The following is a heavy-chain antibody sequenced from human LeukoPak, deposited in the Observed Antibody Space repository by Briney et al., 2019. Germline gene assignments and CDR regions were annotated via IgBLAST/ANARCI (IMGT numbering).Heavy chain of an antibody. CDR3: AKVVGATVKPFDY. CDR2: ISGSGGSR. J-gene: IGHJ4*02. Sequence: GGSLRLSCAASGFTFSSYAMSWVRQAPGKGLEWVSAISGSGGSRYYADSVKGRFTISRDNSKNTLYLQMNSLRAEDTAVYYCAKVVGATVKPFDYWGQGTLVTVSS. V-gene: IGHV3-23*01. D-gene: IGHD1-26*01. CDR1: GFTFSSYA.